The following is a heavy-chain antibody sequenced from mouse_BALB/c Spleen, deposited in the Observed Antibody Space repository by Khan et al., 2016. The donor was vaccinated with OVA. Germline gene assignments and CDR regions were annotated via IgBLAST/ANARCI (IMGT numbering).Heavy chain of an antibody. Sequence: QVQLQQSGAEPVKPGASVKMSCKASGYKITSYNMHWVKQTPGQGLEWIGTIYPGNGDTSYNQKFKGKATLTADKSSNTAYMQVSSLTSEDSAVYYCARDYGSSYDWFAYWGQGTLVTVSA. CDR2: IYPGNGDT. D-gene: IGHD1-1*01. V-gene: IGHV1-12*01. J-gene: IGHJ3*01. CDR1: GYKITSYN. CDR3: ARDYGSSYDWFAY.